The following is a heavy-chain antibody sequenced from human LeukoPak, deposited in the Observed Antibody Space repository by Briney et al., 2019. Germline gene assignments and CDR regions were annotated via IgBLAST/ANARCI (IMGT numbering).Heavy chain of an antibody. CDR1: GVSISSGSYY. D-gene: IGHD3-3*01. J-gene: IGHJ4*02. V-gene: IGHV4-31*03. Sequence: PPETLSLTCTVSGVSISSGSYYWTWIRQHPGKGLEWIGYIYYGGKTHYNPSLRSRVTISADTSKNHFSVNLTSVTGADTALYYCASLPRITISGVVDYWGQGTLVTVSS. CDR2: IYYGGKT. CDR3: ASLPRITISGVVDY.